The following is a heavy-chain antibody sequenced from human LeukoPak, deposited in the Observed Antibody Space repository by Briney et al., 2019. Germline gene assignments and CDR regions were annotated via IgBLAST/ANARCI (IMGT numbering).Heavy chain of an antibody. CDR1: RFTFSSYA. CDR3: AKDFATGYSSGWYVY. D-gene: IGHD6-19*01. V-gene: IGHV3-23*01. CDR2: FSGSGGST. Sequence: GGCLRLSCAASRFTFSSYAMSWVRPAPGKGLGWGSAFSGSGGSTYYVDTVKGQFTNSRDNSKNTLYLQMSTLRAEDTAVYYCAKDFATGYSSGWYVYWGQGTLVTVSS. J-gene: IGHJ4*02.